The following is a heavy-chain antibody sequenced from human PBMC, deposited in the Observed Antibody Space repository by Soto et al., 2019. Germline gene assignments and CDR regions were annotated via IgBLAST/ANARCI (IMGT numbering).Heavy chain of an antibody. V-gene: IGHV3-21*01. Sequence: GGSLRLSCAASGFTFSSYSMNWVRQAPGKGLEWVSSISSSSSYIYYADSVKGRFTISRDNAKNSLYLQMNSLRAEDRAVYYCARVYYGSGSYLTNPYFAYWGQGTLVTVSS. D-gene: IGHD3-10*01. CDR1: GFTFSSYS. CDR2: ISSSSSYI. CDR3: ARVYYGSGSYLTNPYFAY. J-gene: IGHJ4*02.